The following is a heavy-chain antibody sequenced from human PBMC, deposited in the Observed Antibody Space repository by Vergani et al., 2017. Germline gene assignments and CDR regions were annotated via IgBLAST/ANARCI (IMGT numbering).Heavy chain of an antibody. CDR3: AKFPLNITTPDRGDF. J-gene: IGHJ4*02. V-gene: IGHV3-9*01. CDR1: GFTFQAFA. Sequence: VEAGGGLVQPGGSLRLSCTASGFTFQAFAFHWVRQVSGRGLEWVSGIDRNYGVKNGNSFEGRLSISRDNAKKAVFLQMNNLRHEDTALYFCAKFPLNITTPDRGDFWGQGSLVTVSS. D-gene: IGHD1-1*01. CDR2: IDRNYGVK.